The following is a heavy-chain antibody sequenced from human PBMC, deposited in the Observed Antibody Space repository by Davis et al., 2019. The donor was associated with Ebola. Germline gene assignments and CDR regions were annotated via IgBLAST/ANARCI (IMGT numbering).Heavy chain of an antibody. Sequence: PGGSLRLSCAASGFIFRNYAMSWVRQAPGTGLEWVSAITGSGGSTFYADFVKGRFTISRDNSTNTLYLQMNSLRAEDTAIDYCAKSSKDYNILTGLSDPWGQGTLVTVSS. D-gene: IGHD3-9*01. CDR3: AKSSKDYNILTGLSDP. CDR1: GFIFRNYA. V-gene: IGHV3-23*01. J-gene: IGHJ5*02. CDR2: ITGSGGST.